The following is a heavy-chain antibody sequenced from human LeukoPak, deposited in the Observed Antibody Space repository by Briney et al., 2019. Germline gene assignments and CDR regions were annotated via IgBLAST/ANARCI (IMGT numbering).Heavy chain of an antibody. Sequence: GGSLRLSCAASGFTFSDYYMSWLRQATGKGLEWVSYISSSGSTIYYADSVKGRFTISRDNAKNSLYLQMNSLRAEDTAVYYCARAPDSYSGSYYLGYWGQGTLVTVSS. D-gene: IGHD1-26*01. V-gene: IGHV3-11*01. CDR3: ARAPDSYSGSYYLGY. J-gene: IGHJ4*02. CDR1: GFTFSDYY. CDR2: ISSSGSTI.